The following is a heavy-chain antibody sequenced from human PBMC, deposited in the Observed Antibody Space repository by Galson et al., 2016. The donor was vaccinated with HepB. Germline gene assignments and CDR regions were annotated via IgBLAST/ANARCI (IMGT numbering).Heavy chain of an antibody. Sequence: SLRLSCAASGFTLSCYWVHWVRQAPGKGLVWVSRINGDGSYTSYADSVKGRFTISRDNAKNTLSLQMHSLRAEDTAVYYCARGTVDKPGMDVWGQGTTVTVSS. CDR2: INGDGSYT. CDR1: GFTLSCYW. D-gene: IGHD1-1*01. V-gene: IGHV3-74*01. J-gene: IGHJ6*02. CDR3: ARGTVDKPGMDV.